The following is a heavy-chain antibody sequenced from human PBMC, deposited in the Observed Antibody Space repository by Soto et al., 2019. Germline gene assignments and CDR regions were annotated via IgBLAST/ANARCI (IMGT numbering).Heavy chain of an antibody. D-gene: IGHD3-10*01. V-gene: IGHV4-59*01. CDR1: GGSISSYY. CDR2: IYYSGST. Sequence: SETLSLTCTVSGGSISSYYWSWIRQPPGKGLEWIGYIYYSGSTNYNPSLKSRVTISVDTSKNQFSRKLSSVTAADTAVYYCARVWFGELYYYYYIDVWGKGTTVTVSS. CDR3: ARVWFGELYYYYYIDV. J-gene: IGHJ6*03.